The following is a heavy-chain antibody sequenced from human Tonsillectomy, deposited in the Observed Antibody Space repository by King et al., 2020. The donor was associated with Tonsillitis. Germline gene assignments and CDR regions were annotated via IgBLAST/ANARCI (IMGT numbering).Heavy chain of an antibody. V-gene: IGHV3-33*05. D-gene: IGHD3-22*01. J-gene: IGHJ5*02. CDR1: GFTFSSYG. CDR3: ARRAPYYDGSGYSYWFAP. Sequence: QVQLVESGGGVVQPGRSLRLSCAASGFTFSSYGMHWVRQAPGKGLEWVAVISDDESNKYYADSVEGRFTISRDNSRNTLYLQMNSLRAEDTAVYYCARRAPYYDGSGYSYWFAPWGQGTLVTVSS. CDR2: ISDDESNK.